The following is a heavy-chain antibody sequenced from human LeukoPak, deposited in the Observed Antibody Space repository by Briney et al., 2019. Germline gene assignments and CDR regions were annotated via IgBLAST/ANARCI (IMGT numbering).Heavy chain of an antibody. D-gene: IGHD3-10*01. CDR2: IYYTGST. CDR3: VAEVGESYNWFDP. CDR1: GASISGSGYY. J-gene: IGHJ5*02. Sequence: PSETLSLTCAVSGASISGSGYYLGWIRQPPGKGLEWIGNIYYTGSTYYNASLQSRVTISIDMSKNQFSLRLSSVTAADTAVYYCVAEVGESYNWFDPWGQGTLVTVSS. V-gene: IGHV4-39*07.